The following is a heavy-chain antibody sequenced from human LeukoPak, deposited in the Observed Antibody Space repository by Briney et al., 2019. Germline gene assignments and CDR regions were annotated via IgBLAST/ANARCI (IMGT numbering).Heavy chain of an antibody. Sequence: PGGSLRLSCAASGITFNNYWVHWVRQAPGKGLVWVSRINTDGSSTSYADSVKGRFTISRDNAENTLFLQMNSLRAEDTAVYYCARVGDTTGGDAFDIWGQGTMVTVSS. CDR2: INTDGSST. V-gene: IGHV3-74*01. J-gene: IGHJ3*02. CDR1: GITFNNYW. CDR3: ARVGDTTGGDAFDI. D-gene: IGHD4-11*01.